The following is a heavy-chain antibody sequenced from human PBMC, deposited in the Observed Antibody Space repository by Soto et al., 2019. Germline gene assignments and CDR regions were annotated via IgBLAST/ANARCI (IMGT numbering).Heavy chain of an antibody. V-gene: IGHV3-23*01. J-gene: IGHJ4*02. CDR3: ARDYYDSSGYFDY. CDR2: ISGGGGST. CDR1: GFTFSSYA. Sequence: PGGSLRLSCAASGFTFSSYAMSWVRRAPGKGLEWVSLISGGGGSTYYADSVKGRFTISRDNSKNTLYLQMNSLRAEDTAVYYCARDYYDSSGYFDYWGQGTLVTVSS. D-gene: IGHD3-22*01.